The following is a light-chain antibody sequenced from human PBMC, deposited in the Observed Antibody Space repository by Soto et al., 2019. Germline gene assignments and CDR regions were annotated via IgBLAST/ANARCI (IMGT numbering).Light chain of an antibody. CDR1: DNINNW. V-gene: IGKV1-5*03. CDR2: KAS. J-gene: IGKJ1*01. Sequence: DIQITPSPSTLSASVGDRVTITCRARDNINNWLAWYQQKPGKGPKVLIYKASNLEKGVSTRFSGGVSGTEFTLTISSLQPDDFASYYCHHYNGYLTFGLGTKVEVK. CDR3: HHYNGYLT.